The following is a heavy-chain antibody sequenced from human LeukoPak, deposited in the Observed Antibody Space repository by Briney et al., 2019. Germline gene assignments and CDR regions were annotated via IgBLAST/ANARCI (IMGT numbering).Heavy chain of an antibody. Sequence: GGSLRLSCAASGFTVSSYWMHWVRQAPGKGLVWVSCINTDGSSTSYADSVKGRFTISRDSAKNTLFLQMNSLRAEDTAVYYCARGGYRYGYGTDYWGQGTLVTVSS. CDR3: ARGGYRYGYGTDY. V-gene: IGHV3-74*01. CDR1: GFTVSSYW. J-gene: IGHJ4*02. D-gene: IGHD5-18*01. CDR2: INTDGSST.